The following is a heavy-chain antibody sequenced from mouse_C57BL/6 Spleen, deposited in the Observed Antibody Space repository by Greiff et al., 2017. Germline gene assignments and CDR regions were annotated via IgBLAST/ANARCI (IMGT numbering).Heavy chain of an antibody. D-gene: IGHD1-1*01. Sequence: VQLQQSGPELVKPGASVKMSCKASGYTFTDYNMHWVKQSHGKSLEWIGYINPNNGGTSYNQKFKGKATLTVNKSSSTAYMELRSLTSEDSSVYYCARWTTVVPYFDYWGQGTTLTVSS. CDR2: INPNNGGT. J-gene: IGHJ2*01. CDR3: ARWTTVVPYFDY. V-gene: IGHV1-22*01. CDR1: GYTFTDYN.